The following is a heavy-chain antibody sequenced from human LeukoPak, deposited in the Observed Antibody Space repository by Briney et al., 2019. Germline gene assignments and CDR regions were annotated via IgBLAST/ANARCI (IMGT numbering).Heavy chain of an antibody. D-gene: IGHD1-14*01. CDR3: ARGYREFDY. CDR2: IGTAGDT. Sequence: PGRSLRLSCTASGFTFSSYGMHWVRQATGKGLEWVSAIGTAGDTYYPGSVKGQFTISRENAKNSLYLQMNSLRAGDTAVYYCARGYREFDYWGQGTLVTVSS. J-gene: IGHJ4*02. V-gene: IGHV3-13*01. CDR1: GFTFSSYG.